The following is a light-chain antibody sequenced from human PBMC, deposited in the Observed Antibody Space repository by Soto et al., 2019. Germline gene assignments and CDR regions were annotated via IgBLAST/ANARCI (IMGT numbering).Light chain of an antibody. J-gene: IGLJ1*01. Sequence: QSVLTQPASVSGSPGQSITISCTGTSSDVGGYHYVSWYQQHPGKAPKLMIYDVSNRPSGVSNRFSGFKSVNTASLTISGLQAEDEADYYCSSYTSSSTLYVFGTETKLTVL. CDR3: SSYTSSSTLYV. CDR2: DVS. V-gene: IGLV2-14*03. CDR1: SSDVGGYHY.